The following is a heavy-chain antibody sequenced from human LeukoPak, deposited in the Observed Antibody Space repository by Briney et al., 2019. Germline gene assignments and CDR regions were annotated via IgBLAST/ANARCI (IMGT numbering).Heavy chain of an antibody. CDR3: ARTKATNYYDSSGCRDY. D-gene: IGHD3-22*01. CDR2: IYWDDDK. CDR1: GFSLSTSGVG. V-gene: IGHV2-5*02. Sequence: ESGPTLVKPTQTLTLTCTFSGFSLSTSGVGVGWIRQPPGKALEWLALIYWDDDKRYSPSLKSRLTITKDTSKNQVVLTMTNMDPVDTATYYCARTKATNYYDSSGCRDYWGQGTLVTASS. J-gene: IGHJ4*02.